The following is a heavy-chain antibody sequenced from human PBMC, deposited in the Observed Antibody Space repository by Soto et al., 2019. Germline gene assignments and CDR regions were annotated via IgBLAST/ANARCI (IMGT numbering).Heavy chain of an antibody. CDR3: ARAQGYCISTSCSYNWFDP. CDR2: IIPIFGTA. J-gene: IGHJ5*02. V-gene: IGHV1-69*13. D-gene: IGHD2-2*01. Sequence: SVKVSCKASGGTFSSYAISWVRQAPGQGLEWMGGIIPIFGTANYAQKFQGRVTITADESTSTAYMELSSLRSEDTAVYYCARAQGYCISTSCSYNWFDPWGQGTLVTV. CDR1: GGTFSSYA.